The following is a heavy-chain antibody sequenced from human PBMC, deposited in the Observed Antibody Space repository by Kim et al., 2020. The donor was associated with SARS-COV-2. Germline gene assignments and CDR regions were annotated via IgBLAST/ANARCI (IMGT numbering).Heavy chain of an antibody. V-gene: IGHV3-23*03. CDR2: IYSGGSST. J-gene: IGHJ6*02. D-gene: IGHD2-2*01. CDR3: AKDPSTSWGPYYYYYGMDV. CDR1: GFTFSSYA. Sequence: GGSLRLSCAASGFTFSSYAMSWVRQAPGKGLEWVIYSGGSSTYYADSVKGRFTISRDNSKNTLYLQMNSLRAEDTAVYYCAKDPSTSWGPYYYYYGMDVWGQGTAVTVSS.